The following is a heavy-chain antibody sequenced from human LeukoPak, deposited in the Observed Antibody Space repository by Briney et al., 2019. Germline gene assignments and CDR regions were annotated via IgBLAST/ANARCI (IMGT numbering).Heavy chain of an antibody. CDR2: IIPIFGTA. J-gene: IGHJ6*03. D-gene: IGHD3-22*01. Sequence: WASVKVSCKASGGTFSSYAISWVRQAPGQGLEWMGRIIPIFGTANYAQKFQGRVTITTDESTSTAYMELSSLRSEDTAVYYCARVPDYYDSGGYYMVVWGKGTTVTVSS. CDR3: ARVPDYYDSGGYYMVV. V-gene: IGHV1-69*05. CDR1: GGTFSSYA.